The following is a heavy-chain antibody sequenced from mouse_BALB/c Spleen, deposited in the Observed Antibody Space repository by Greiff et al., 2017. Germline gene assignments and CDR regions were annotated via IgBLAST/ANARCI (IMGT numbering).Heavy chain of an antibody. J-gene: IGHJ1*01. V-gene: IGHV5-17*02. CDR3: ARSYYGSSPSYWYFDV. Sequence: DVKLVESGGGLVQPGGSRKLSCAASGFTFSSFGMHWVRQAPEKGLEWVAYISSGSSTIYYADTVKGRFTISRDNPKNTLFLQMTSLRSEDTAMYYCARSYYGSSPSYWYFDVWGAGTTVTVSS. CDR2: ISSGSSTI. CDR1: GFTFSSFG. D-gene: IGHD1-1*01.